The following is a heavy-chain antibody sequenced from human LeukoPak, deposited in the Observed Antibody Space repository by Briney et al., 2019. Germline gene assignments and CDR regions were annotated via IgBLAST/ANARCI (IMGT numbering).Heavy chain of an antibody. D-gene: IGHD5-12*01. J-gene: IGHJ6*02. CDR2: IYYTGST. CDR3: AWRLGSGYAEDYYYYGLDV. V-gene: IGHV4-59*01. CDR1: GGSLTSYY. Sequence: SETLSLTCIVSGGSLTSYYWGWIRLPPGKGLEWIGYIYYTGSTSYNPSLKSRITISVDSSKNLFSLRLSSVTAADTGVYYCAWRLGSGYAEDYYYYGLDVWGQRTTVTVSS.